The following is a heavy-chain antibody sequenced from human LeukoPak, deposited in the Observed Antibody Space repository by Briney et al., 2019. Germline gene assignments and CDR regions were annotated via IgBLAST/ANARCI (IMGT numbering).Heavy chain of an antibody. D-gene: IGHD3-22*01. CDR1: GGTFSSYA. CDR3: ARAYYYDSSGYHRAPPISYYFDY. CDR2: IIPIFGTA. J-gene: IGHJ4*02. V-gene: IGHV1-69*13. Sequence: SVKVSCKASGGTFSSYAISWVRQAPGQGLEWMGGIIPIFGTANYAQKFQGRVTITADESTSTAYMELSSLRSEDTAVYYCARAYYYDSSGYHRAPPISYYFDYWGQGTLVTVSS.